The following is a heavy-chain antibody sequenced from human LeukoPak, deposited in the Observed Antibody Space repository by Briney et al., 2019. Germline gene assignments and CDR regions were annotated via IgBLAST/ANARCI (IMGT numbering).Heavy chain of an antibody. CDR2: IYPGDSDT. V-gene: IGHV5-51*01. CDR3: ATTRVPELLYDSIYFDY. D-gene: IGHD3-22*01. CDR1: GYSFTSYW. J-gene: IGHJ4*02. Sequence: GESLKISCKGSGYSFTSYWIGWVRQMPGKGLEWMGIIYPGDSDTRYSPSFQGQVTISADKSISTAYLQWSSLKASDTAMYYCATTRVPELLYDSIYFDYWGQGTLVTVSS.